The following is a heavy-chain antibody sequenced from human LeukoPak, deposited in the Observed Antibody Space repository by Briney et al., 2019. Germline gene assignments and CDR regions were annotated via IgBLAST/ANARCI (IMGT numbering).Heavy chain of an antibody. CDR3: TTAYCSSTSCYPYYYYYGMGV. D-gene: IGHD2-2*01. CDR1: GFTFSNAW. J-gene: IGHJ6*02. Sequence: GGSLRLFCAASGFTFSNAWMSWVRQAPGKGLEWVGRIKSKTDGGTTDYAAPVKGRFTISRDDSKNTLYLQMNSLKTEDTAVYYCTTAYCSSTSCYPYYYYYGMGVWGQGTTVTVSS. CDR2: IKSKTDGGTT. V-gene: IGHV3-15*01.